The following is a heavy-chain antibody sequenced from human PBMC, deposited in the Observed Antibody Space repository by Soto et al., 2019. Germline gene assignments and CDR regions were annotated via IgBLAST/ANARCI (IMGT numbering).Heavy chain of an antibody. CDR2: INHSGST. J-gene: IGHJ6*02. CDR1: GGSFSGYY. Sequence: SETLSLTCAVYGGSFSGYYWSWIRQPPGKGLEWIGEINHSGSTNYNPSLKSRVTISVDTSKNQFSLKLSSVTAADTAVYYCARVKGRYSYGIYYYYGMDVWGQGTTVTVSS. V-gene: IGHV4-34*01. CDR3: ARVKGRYSYGIYYYYGMDV. D-gene: IGHD5-18*01.